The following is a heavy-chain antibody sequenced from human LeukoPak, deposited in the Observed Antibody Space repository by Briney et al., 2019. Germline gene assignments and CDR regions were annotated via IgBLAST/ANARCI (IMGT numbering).Heavy chain of an antibody. CDR2: INADGGRT. V-gene: IGHV3-43*02. Sequence: GGSLRLSCAASGFTLGPYAMHWVRQRPGKGLEWVAHINADGGRTFYADSVEGRFTISRDNSRSTLYLQMDSLRAEDTAVYYCAKDQGMRQVWNWFDACGQGTLVTDSS. CDR1: GFTLGPYA. CDR3: AKDQGMRQVWNWFDA. D-gene: IGHD1-1*01. J-gene: IGHJ5*02.